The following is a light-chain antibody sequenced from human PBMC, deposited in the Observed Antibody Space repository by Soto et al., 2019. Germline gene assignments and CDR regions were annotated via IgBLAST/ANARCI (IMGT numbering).Light chain of an antibody. CDR3: QQYNYWPRT. V-gene: IGKV3-15*01. CDR2: SAS. Sequence: EIVMTQSPATLSVSPGERATLSCRASQSVRSNLVWYQLKPGQAPRLLIYSASTRATGIPARFSGSGSGTEFTLTISSLQSEDFAVYYCQQYNYWPRTFGQGTKVDIK. CDR1: QSVRSN. J-gene: IGKJ1*01.